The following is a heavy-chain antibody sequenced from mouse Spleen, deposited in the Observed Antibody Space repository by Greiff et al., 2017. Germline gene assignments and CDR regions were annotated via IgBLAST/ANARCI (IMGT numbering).Heavy chain of an antibody. Sequence: EVQLVESGGGLVKLGGSLKLSCAASGFTFSSYAMSWVRQTPEKRLEWVATISSGGGNTYYPDSVKGRFTISRDNAKNTLYLQMSSLKSEDTAMYYCARHESWDYYFDYWGQGTTLTVSS. V-gene: IGHV5-9-3*01. J-gene: IGHJ2*01. CDR3: ARHESWDYYFDY. CDR2: ISSGGGNT. D-gene: IGHD4-1*01. CDR1: GFTFSSYA.